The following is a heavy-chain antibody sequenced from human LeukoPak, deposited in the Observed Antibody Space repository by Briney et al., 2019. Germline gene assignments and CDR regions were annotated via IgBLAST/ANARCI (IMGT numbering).Heavy chain of an antibody. Sequence: GGSLRLSCAASGFTFSSYWMSWVRQAPGKGLEWFSVLYSGGSTYYADSVKGRFTISRDNSKNTLYLQMNNLRVEDTAVYYCASEYWSGYSNFDYWGQGTLVTVSS. V-gene: IGHV3-53*01. J-gene: IGHJ4*02. CDR2: LYSGGST. CDR1: GFTFSSYW. D-gene: IGHD3-3*01. CDR3: ASEYWSGYSNFDY.